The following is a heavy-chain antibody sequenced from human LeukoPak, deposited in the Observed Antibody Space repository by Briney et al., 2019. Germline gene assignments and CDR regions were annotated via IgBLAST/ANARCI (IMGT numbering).Heavy chain of an antibody. D-gene: IGHD5-18*01. CDR2: LSGSGGST. V-gene: IGHV3-23*01. CDR3: AKHRGYSYAGGYWYFDL. Sequence: GGSLRLSCAASGFTFSSYAMRWVRQAPGKGVEWVSALSGSGGSTYSADSVKGRFTISRDNSQNTLYLQMNSLRAEDRAVYYCAKHRGYSYAGGYWYFDLWGRGTLVTVSS. CDR1: GFTFSSYA. J-gene: IGHJ2*01.